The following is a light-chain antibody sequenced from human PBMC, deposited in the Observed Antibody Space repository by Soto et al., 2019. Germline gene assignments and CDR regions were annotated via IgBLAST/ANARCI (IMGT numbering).Light chain of an antibody. CDR3: HQYGSSPGT. Sequence: EIVLTQSPGTLSSSPGERATLSCRASQIVTNNYLAWYQQKRGQAPRLLIWGASIRATDLPDRFSGGGSGTDFTLTISRLEAEDFAVYYCHQYGSSPGTFGQGTKVEIK. CDR2: GAS. V-gene: IGKV3-20*01. J-gene: IGKJ1*01. CDR1: QIVTNNY.